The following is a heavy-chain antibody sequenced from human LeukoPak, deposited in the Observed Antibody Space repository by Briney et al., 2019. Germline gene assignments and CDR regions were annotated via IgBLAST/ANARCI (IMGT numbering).Heavy chain of an antibody. D-gene: IGHD2-15*01. CDR2: FYRGDST. CDR1: GFTVSSSY. J-gene: IGHJ4*02. V-gene: IGHV3-53*01. CDR3: AREVVSSPSYFDS. Sequence: PGGSLRLSCAASGFTVSSSYMYWVRQAPGKGLELVSFFYRGDSTYYAESVRGRFTISRDNSKNTLYLLMNSLIPEDTAVYYCAREVVSSPSYFDSWGQGTLVTVSS.